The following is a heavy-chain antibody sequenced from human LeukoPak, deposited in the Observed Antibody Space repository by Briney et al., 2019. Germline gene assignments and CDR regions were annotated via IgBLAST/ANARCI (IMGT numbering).Heavy chain of an antibody. CDR3: ARVWFGEPDRGLDV. Sequence: GASVKVSCKASGYTFTGYYMHWVRQAPGQGLEWMGWINPNSGGTNYAQKFQGRVAMTRDTSISTAYMELSRLRSDDTAVYYCARVWFGEPDRGLDVWGQGTTVTVSS. CDR1: GYTFTGYY. V-gene: IGHV1-2*02. J-gene: IGHJ6*02. D-gene: IGHD3-10*01. CDR2: INPNSGGT.